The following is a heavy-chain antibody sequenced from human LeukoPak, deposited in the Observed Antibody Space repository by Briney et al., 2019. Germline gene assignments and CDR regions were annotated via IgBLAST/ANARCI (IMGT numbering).Heavy chain of an antibody. J-gene: IGHJ3*02. Sequence: PGGSLRLSCAPSGFTFSSYTMNWVRQAPGKGLEWVSIIYSGGSTFYADSVKGRFTISRDNSKNTLYLQMNSLRAEDTAVYYCARGGSYLSAFDIWGQGTMVTVSS. CDR2: IYSGGST. CDR3: ARGGSYLSAFDI. D-gene: IGHD1-26*01. CDR1: GFTFSSYT. V-gene: IGHV3-53*01.